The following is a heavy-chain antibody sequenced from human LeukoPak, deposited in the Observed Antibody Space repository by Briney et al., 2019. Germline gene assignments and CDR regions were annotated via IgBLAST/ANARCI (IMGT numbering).Heavy chain of an antibody. CDR3: ARAPYSYAPRRWFDP. D-gene: IGHD5-18*01. CDR2: MNPNSGNT. CDR1: GYTFTSYD. Sequence: GASVKVSCKASGYTFTSYDINWVRQATGQGLEWMGWMNPNSGNTGYAQKFQGRVTMTRNTSISTAYMELSSLRSEDTAVYYCARAPYSYAPRRWFDPWGQGTLVTVSS. J-gene: IGHJ5*02. V-gene: IGHV1-8*01.